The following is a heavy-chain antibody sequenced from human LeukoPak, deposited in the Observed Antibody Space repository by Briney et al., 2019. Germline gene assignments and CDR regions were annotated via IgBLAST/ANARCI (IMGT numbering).Heavy chain of an antibody. CDR2: IYSGGST. Sequence: GGSLRLSCAASGFTVSSNYMRWVPQAPGKGLEWVSVIYSGGSTYYADSVKGRFTISRDNSKNTLYLQMNSLRAEDTSVYYCARDLGYSYGYVYWGQGTLVTVSS. D-gene: IGHD5-18*01. CDR3: ARDLGYSYGYVY. CDR1: GFTVSSNY. V-gene: IGHV3-53*01. J-gene: IGHJ4*02.